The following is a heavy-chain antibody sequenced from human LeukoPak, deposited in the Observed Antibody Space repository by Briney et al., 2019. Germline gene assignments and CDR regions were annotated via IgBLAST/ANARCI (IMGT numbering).Heavy chain of an antibody. CDR3: ARDGGVSGYDLLDY. CDR1: GFTFSNYW. Sequence: PGGSLRLSCAASGFTFSNYWMTWVRQAPGKGLEWVAHINQDGSKEYYMDSVKARFTISRDNAKNSLSLQMNSLRAEDTAVYYCARDGGVSGYDLLDYWGQGTSVTVSS. J-gene: IGHJ4*02. V-gene: IGHV3-7*01. CDR2: INQDGSKE. D-gene: IGHD5-12*01.